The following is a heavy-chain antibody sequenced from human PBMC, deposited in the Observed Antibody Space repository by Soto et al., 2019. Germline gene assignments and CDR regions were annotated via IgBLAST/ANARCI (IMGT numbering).Heavy chain of an antibody. Sequence: QVQLMQSGPEVKKPGASVKVSCKASGYTFSSYGISWVRQAPGQGLEWMGWISAHNGNTEYAQSLQGRFSMTTDTSTSTAYMELRSLRSDDTAVYYCARDTMITANWFDPWGQGTLVTVSS. CDR2: ISAHNGNT. V-gene: IGHV1-18*01. D-gene: IGHD3-22*01. J-gene: IGHJ5*02. CDR1: GYTFSSYG. CDR3: ARDTMITANWFDP.